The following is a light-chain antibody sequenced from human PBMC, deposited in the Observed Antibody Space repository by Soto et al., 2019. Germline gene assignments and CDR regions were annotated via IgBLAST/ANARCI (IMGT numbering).Light chain of an antibody. V-gene: IGLV1-44*01. CDR2: NNH. CDR3: AAWDDSLNACV. Sequence: QSVLTQPPSASGTPGQRVTISCSGSSSNIGGKTVNWYQQLPGMTPKLLIFNNHQRPSGVPARFSGSKSGTSASLAISGLQSEDEADYYCAAWDDSLNACVFGTGTKLTVL. J-gene: IGLJ1*01. CDR1: SSNIGGKT.